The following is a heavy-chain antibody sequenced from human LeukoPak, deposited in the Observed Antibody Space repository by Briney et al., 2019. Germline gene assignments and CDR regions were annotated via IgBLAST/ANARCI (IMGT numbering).Heavy chain of an antibody. CDR2: INHSGST. J-gene: IGHJ5*02. D-gene: IGHD5-18*01. CDR1: GGSISTSNYY. CDR3: ARRRYRGYSYGDVPNWFDP. Sequence: PSETLSLTCTVSGGSISTSNYYWGWTRQPPGKGLEWIGEINHSGSTNYNPSLKSRVTISVDTSKNQFSLKLSSVTAADTAVYYCARRRYRGYSYGDVPNWFDPWGQGTLVTVSS. V-gene: IGHV4-39*07.